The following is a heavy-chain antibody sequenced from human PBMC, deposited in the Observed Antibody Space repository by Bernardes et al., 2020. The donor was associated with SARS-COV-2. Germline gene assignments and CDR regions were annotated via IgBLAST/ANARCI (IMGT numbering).Heavy chain of an antibody. CDR3: TKETGYRRSWDYFDS. CDR1: GFSFSNYD. CDR2: INTDSHYI. Sequence: GGSLRLSCAASGFSFSNYDMNWVRQAPGKGLEWVAAINTDSHYIYYRDSVKGRFIISRDNSKNTLYLQMYSLRVEDAALYYCTKETGYRRSWDYFDSWGQGTLVTVS. V-gene: IGHV3-23*01. D-gene: IGHD6-13*01. J-gene: IGHJ4*02.